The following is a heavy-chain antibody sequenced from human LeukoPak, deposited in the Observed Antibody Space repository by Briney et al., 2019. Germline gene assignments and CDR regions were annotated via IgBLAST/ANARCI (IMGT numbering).Heavy chain of an antibody. V-gene: IGHV4-61*08. D-gene: IGHD3-16*02. CDR3: ARVGYVWGSYLFDY. Sequence: SETLSLTCTVSGDSISSGAYYWSWIRQPPGKGLEWIGYIYHGGTTYYNPSLKSRVTISVDTSKNQFSLKLSSVTAADTAVYYCARVGYVWGSYLFDYWGQGTLVTVSS. CDR1: GDSISSGAYY. CDR2: IYHGGTT. J-gene: IGHJ4*02.